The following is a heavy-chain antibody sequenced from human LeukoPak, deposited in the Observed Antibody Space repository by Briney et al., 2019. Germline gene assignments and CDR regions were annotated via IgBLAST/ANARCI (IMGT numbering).Heavy chain of an antibody. Sequence: SETLSLTCTVSGGSVSSGSYYWSWIRQPPGKGLEWIGYIYYSGGTKYNPSLKSRVTISADTSKNQFSLKLTSVTAADTAVYYCAREAGSSGSFDYWGQGTLVTVSS. J-gene: IGHJ4*02. D-gene: IGHD6-19*01. V-gene: IGHV4-61*01. CDR2: IYYSGGT. CDR3: AREAGSSGSFDY. CDR1: GGSVSSGSYY.